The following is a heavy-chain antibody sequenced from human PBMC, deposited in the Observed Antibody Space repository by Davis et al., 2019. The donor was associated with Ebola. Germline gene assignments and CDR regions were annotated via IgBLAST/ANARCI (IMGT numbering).Heavy chain of an antibody. D-gene: IGHD1-7*01. V-gene: IGHV3-23*01. J-gene: IGHJ6*02. CDR1: GFTFSSYA. CDR2: ISGSGGST. CDR3: AGNYRYYYYGMDV. Sequence: GESLRLSCAASGFTFSSYAMSWVRQAPGKGLEWVSAISGSGGSTYYADSVKGRFTISRDNSKNALYLQMNSLRAEDTAVYYCAGNYRYYYYGMDVWSQGTTVTVSS.